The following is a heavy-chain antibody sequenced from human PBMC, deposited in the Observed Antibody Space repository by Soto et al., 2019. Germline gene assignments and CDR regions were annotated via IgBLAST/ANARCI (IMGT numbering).Heavy chain of an antibody. Sequence: PGGSLRLSCAASGFTFSSYSMNWVRQAPGKGLEWVSYISSSSSTIYYADSVKGRFTISRDNAKNSLYLQMNSLRAEDTAVYYCARADSGYAPGYYYYGMAVWGQGTTVTVSS. CDR1: GFTFSSYS. J-gene: IGHJ6*01. V-gene: IGHV3-48*01. CDR3: ARADSGYAPGYYYYGMAV. CDR2: ISSSSSTI. D-gene: IGHD5-12*01.